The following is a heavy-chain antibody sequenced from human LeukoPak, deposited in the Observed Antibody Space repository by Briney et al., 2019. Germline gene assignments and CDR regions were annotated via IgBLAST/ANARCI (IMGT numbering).Heavy chain of an antibody. CDR1: GGSFSGYY. CDR3: ARNPPTHDY. J-gene: IGHJ4*02. Sequence: SETLSLTCAVYGGSFSGYYWSWTRQPPGKGLEWIGEINHSGSTNYNPSLKSRVTISVDTSKNQFSLKLGSVTAADTAVYYCARNPPTHDYWGQGTLVTVSS. V-gene: IGHV4-34*01. CDR2: INHSGST.